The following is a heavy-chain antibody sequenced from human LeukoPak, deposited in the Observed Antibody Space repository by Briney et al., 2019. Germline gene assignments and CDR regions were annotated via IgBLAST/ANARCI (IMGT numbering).Heavy chain of an antibody. J-gene: IGHJ6*03. D-gene: IGHD1-14*01. CDR2: IYHSGST. Sequence: SETLSLTCAVSGYFISSGYYWGWIRQPPGKGLEWIGSIYHSGSTYYNPSLKSRVTISVDTSKNQFSLKVSSVTAADTAVYYCARATPNRLHSYYMDVWGKGTTVTVSS. CDR1: GYFISSGYY. V-gene: IGHV4-38-2*01. CDR3: ARATPNRLHSYYMDV.